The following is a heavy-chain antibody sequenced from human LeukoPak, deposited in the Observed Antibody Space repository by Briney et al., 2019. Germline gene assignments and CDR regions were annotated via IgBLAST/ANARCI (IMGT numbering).Heavy chain of an antibody. CDR2: MNPNSGNT. CDR1: GYTFTSYD. CDR3: ARVVGDSSGWDDRYYFDY. Sequence: ASVKVSCKAFGYTFTSYDINWVRQATGQGLEWMGWMNPNSGNTGYAQKFQGRVTMTRNTSISTAYMELSSLRSEDTAVYYCARVVGDSSGWDDRYYFDYWGQGTLVTVSS. V-gene: IGHV1-8*01. D-gene: IGHD6-19*01. J-gene: IGHJ4*02.